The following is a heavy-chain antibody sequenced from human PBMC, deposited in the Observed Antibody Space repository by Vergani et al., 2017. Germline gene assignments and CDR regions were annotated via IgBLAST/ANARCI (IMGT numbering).Heavy chain of an antibody. V-gene: IGHV3-11*01. D-gene: IGHD2-15*01. CDR3: AKYSRAIDAFYI. CDR1: GFTFSDYY. Sequence: VQLVESGGGLVQPGGSLRLSCAASGFTFSDYYMSWIRQAPGKGLEWVYYISSSGSTIYYADSVKGRFTISRDNAKNSLYLQMNSLRADDTAVYYCAKYSRAIDAFYIWGQGTMVTVSS. CDR2: ISSSGSTI. J-gene: IGHJ3*02.